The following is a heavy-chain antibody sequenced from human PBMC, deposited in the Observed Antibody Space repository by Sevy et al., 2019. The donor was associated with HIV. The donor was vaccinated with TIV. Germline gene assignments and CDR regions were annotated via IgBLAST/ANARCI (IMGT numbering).Heavy chain of an antibody. Sequence: GGSLRLSCVASGFTFHTYWMSWVRQAPGKGLEWVAHIKVDGSEIYYVVSVKGRFTISRDNAKNSLYLQMNSLRVEDTGVYYCARDCNSRTCLWSLDVWGQGTTVTVSS. CDR1: GFTFHTYW. V-gene: IGHV3-7*03. CDR2: IKVDGSEI. J-gene: IGHJ6*02. D-gene: IGHD3-3*01. CDR3: ARDCNSRTCLWSLDV.